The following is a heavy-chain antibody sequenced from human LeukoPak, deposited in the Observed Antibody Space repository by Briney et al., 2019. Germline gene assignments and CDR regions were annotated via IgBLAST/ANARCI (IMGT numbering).Heavy chain of an antibody. CDR2: IYYSGST. Sequence: SETLSLTCTVSGGSISSYYWSWIRQHPGKGLEWIGYIYYSGSTYYNPSLKSRVTISVDTSKNQFSLKLSSVTAADTAVYYCARVVSSGYSYGYAYWGQGTLVTVSS. D-gene: IGHD5-18*01. CDR1: GGSISSYY. V-gene: IGHV4-59*06. J-gene: IGHJ4*02. CDR3: ARVVSSGYSYGYAY.